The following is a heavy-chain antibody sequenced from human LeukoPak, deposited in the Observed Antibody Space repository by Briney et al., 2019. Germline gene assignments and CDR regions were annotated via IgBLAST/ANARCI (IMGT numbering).Heavy chain of an antibody. CDR3: ARDKSGWKSGDAFDI. V-gene: IGHV4-34*01. D-gene: IGHD6-19*01. Sequence: SETLSLTCAVYDGSFSGYYWSWIRQPPGKGLEWIGEINHSENTNYNPSLKSRVTISEDTSKKQFSLKLSSVTAADTAVYYCARDKSGWKSGDAFDIWGQGTMVTVSS. CDR2: INHSENT. CDR1: DGSFSGYY. J-gene: IGHJ3*02.